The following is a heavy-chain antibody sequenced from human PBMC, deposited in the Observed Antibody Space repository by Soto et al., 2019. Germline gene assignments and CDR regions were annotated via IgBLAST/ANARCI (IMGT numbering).Heavy chain of an antibody. J-gene: IGHJ4*02. D-gene: IGHD3-10*01. V-gene: IGHV4-30-2*01. CDR3: ARENNVLPGGYFDY. Sequence: QLQLQESGSGLVKPSQTLSLTCAVSGGSMSSGGYSWSRIRQPPGKGLEWIGYIYHSGSTYYNPSLKSRVTISVDSSKNQFSLKLSSVTGADTAVYYCARENNVLPGGYFDYWGQGTLVTVSS. CDR1: GGSMSSGGYS. CDR2: IYHSGST.